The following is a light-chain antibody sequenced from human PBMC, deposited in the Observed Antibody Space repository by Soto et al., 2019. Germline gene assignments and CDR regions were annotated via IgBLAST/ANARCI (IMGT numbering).Light chain of an antibody. J-gene: IGKJ2*01. Sequence: DIQMTQSPSPLSASIGDRVTFTCQASQDIGTFLNWFHQKPGEAPKLLVYDASNLETGVPSRFSGGGSGTHFTFTITSLQAEDVATYFCLQYNSLPYTFGRGTKLEIK. V-gene: IGKV1-33*01. CDR2: DAS. CDR1: QDIGTF. CDR3: LQYNSLPYT.